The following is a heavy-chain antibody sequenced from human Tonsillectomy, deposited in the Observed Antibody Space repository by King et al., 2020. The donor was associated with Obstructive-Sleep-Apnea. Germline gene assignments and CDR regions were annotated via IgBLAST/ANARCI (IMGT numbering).Heavy chain of an antibody. CDR3: AREGGDCSSTSCYSFNYGMDV. CDR2: ISFSSSYT. V-gene: IGHV3-11*06. D-gene: IGHD2-2*01. J-gene: IGHJ6*02. CDR1: GFTFSDYY. Sequence: VQLVESGGGLVKPGGSLRLSCAASGFTFSDYYMSWIRQAPGKGLEWVSYISFSSSYTNYADSVKGRFTISRDNAKNSLYLQMNSLRAEDTAVYYCAREGGDCSSTSCYSFNYGMDVWGQGTTVTVSS.